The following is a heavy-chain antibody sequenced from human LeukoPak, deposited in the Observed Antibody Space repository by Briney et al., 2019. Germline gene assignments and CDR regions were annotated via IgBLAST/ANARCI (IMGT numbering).Heavy chain of an antibody. CDR3: ARRSAIKLYYYGMDV. CDR1: GYTFTGYY. V-gene: IGHV1-2*02. D-gene: IGHD2-21*02. CDR2: INPNNGGT. J-gene: IGHJ6*02. Sequence: ASVKVSCKASGYTFTGYYMHWVRQAPGQGLERMGWINPNNGGTNYAQKFQGRVTMTRDTSISTAYMELSRLRSDDTAVYYCARRSAIKLYYYGMDVWGQGTTVTVSS.